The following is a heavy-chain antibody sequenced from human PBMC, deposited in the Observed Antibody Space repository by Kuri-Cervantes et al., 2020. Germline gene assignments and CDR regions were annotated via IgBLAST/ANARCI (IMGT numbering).Heavy chain of an antibody. V-gene: IGHV1-46*01. J-gene: IGHJ6*02. CDR2: INPSGGST. D-gene: IGHD3-10*01. CDR1: GYTFTSYY. Sequence: ASVKVSCKASGYTFTSYYMHWVRQAPGQGLEWMGIINPSGGSTNYAEKFQSRVTMTRDTSTSTVYMELSSLRSEDAAVYYCARYREITMVRGVIITGSYYYYGMGVWGQGTTVTVSS. CDR3: ARYREITMVRGVIITGSYYYYGMGV.